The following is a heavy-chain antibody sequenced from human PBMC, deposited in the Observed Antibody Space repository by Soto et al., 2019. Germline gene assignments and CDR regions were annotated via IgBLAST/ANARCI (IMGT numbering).Heavy chain of an antibody. D-gene: IGHD4-17*01. V-gene: IGHV3-33*01. Sequence: AGGSLRLSCASSGFTFSDYGMHWVRQTPGKGLEWVAVIWYDGSYKYYADSVEGRFIISRDNSKSTLYLQMNSLRVEDTAVYSGARRGDYSYFGYCGQGTLVTGSS. CDR3: ARRGDYSYFGY. CDR1: GFTFSDYG. CDR2: IWYDGSYK. J-gene: IGHJ4*02.